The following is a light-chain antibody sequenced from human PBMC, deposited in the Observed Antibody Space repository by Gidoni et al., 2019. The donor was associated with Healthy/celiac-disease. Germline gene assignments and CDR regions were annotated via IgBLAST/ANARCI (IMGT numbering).Light chain of an antibody. CDR3: CSDAGSSTLEV. CDR1: SSDVGSYNL. J-gene: IGLJ2*01. V-gene: IGLV2-23*01. CDR2: EGS. Sequence: QSALTQPASVSGSPGQSITISCTGTSSDVGSYNLVSWYQQHPGKAPKLMIYEGSKRPSGVSNRFSGSKSGNTASLTISGLQAEDEADYYCCSDAGSSTLEVFGGGTKLTVL.